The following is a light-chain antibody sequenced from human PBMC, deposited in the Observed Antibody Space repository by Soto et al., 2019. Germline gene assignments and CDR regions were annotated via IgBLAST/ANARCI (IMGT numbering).Light chain of an antibody. J-gene: IGKJ3*01. Sequence: EIVLTQSPGTQSLSPGERATLSCMASQSVSSSYLAWYQQKPGQAPRLLIYGASSRATGIPDRFSGSGSGTDFTLTISRLEPEDFAVYYCQQYGSSPLFTFSPGTKVDIK. CDR3: QQYGSSPLFT. CDR2: GAS. CDR1: QSVSSSY. V-gene: IGKV3-20*01.